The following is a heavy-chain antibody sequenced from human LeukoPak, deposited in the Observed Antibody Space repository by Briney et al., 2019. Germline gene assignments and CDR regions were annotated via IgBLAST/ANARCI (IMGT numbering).Heavy chain of an antibody. V-gene: IGHV4-61*01. J-gene: IGHJ5*02. D-gene: IGHD6-6*01. CDR1: GGSVSSGSYY. CDR2: IYNTRST. CDR3: ARQTNLSSSSGPDWFDP. Sequence: PSETLSLTCTVSGGSVSSGSYYWSWIRQPPGKGLEWIGYIYNTRSTYYNPSLQSRVTMSVDTSKNQFSLKLSSVTAADTAVYYCARQTNLSSSSGPDWFDPWGQGTLVTVSS.